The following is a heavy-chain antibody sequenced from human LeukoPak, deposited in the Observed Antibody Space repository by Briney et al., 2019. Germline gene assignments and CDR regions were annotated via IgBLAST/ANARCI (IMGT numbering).Heavy chain of an antibody. CDR1: GGSISTFY. J-gene: IGHJ3*01. V-gene: IGHV4-59*08. CDR3: ARHPFSDGFDF. CDR2: IFQTGHS. Sequence: SETLSLTCTVSGGSISTFYWSWLRQPPGRGPEWIGYIFQTGHSNYNPSLKGRVTISVDTSKNQLSLKLYSVTVADTAIYYCARHPFSDGFDFWGQGTMVTVSS.